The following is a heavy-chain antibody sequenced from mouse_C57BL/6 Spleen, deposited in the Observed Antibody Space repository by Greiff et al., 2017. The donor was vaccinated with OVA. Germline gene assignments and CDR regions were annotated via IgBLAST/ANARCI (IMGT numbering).Heavy chain of an antibody. CDR3: ARQVHYYGSSPSDFDV. D-gene: IGHD1-1*01. Sequence: QVQLQQSGPELVKPGASVKLSCKASGYTFTSYDINWVKQRPGQGLEWIGWIYPRDGSTKYNEKFKGKATLTVDTSSSTAYMELHSLTSEDSAVYFCARQVHYYGSSPSDFDVWGTGTTVTVSS. CDR1: GYTFTSYD. CDR2: IYPRDGST. V-gene: IGHV1-85*01. J-gene: IGHJ1*03.